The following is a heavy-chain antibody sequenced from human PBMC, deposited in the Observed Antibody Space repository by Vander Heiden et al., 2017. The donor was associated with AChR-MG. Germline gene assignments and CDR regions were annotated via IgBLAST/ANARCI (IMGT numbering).Heavy chain of an antibody. Sequence: QVQLVESGGGVVQPGRSLRLSCAASGFTFSSYGMHWVRQAPGKGLEWVAVISYDGSNKYYADSVKGRFTISRDNSKNTLYLQMNSLRAEDTAVYYCAKDTGYCSGGSRYYYYGMDVWGQGTTVTVSS. CDR3: AKDTGYCSGGSRYYYYGMDV. J-gene: IGHJ6*02. D-gene: IGHD2-15*01. CDR1: GFTFSSYG. CDR2: ISYDGSNK. V-gene: IGHV3-30*18.